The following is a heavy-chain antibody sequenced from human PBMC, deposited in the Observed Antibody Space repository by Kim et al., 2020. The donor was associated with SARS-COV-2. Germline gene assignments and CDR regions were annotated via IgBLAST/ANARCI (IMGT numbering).Heavy chain of an antibody. J-gene: IGHJ4*02. CDR2: GST. D-gene: IGHD3-22*01. V-gene: IGHV3-64D*09. CDR3: WGSGYPIDY. Sequence: GSTYYADSVKGRFTISRENSKNTLYLQMSSLRAEDTAVYYCWGSGYPIDYWGQGTLVTVSS.